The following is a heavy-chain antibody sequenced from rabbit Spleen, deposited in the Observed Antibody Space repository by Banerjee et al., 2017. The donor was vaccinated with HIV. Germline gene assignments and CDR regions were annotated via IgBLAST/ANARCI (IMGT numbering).Heavy chain of an antibody. CDR2: IYGGSSGST. CDR1: GFSFSSGYY. Sequence: QSLEESGGDLVKPGASLTLTCTASGFSFSSGYYMCWVRQAPGKGLEWIACIYGGSSGSTYYASWAKGRFTISKTSSTTVTLQMTSLTAADTATYFCARDSNSAGSNFNLWGPGTLVTVS. V-gene: IGHV1S40*01. CDR3: ARDSNSAGSNFNL. D-gene: IGHD7-1*01. J-gene: IGHJ4*01.